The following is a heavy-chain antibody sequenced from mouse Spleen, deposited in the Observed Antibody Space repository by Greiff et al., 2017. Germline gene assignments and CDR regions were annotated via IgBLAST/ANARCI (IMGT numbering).Heavy chain of an antibody. J-gene: IGHJ2*01. CDR2: IRNKANGYTT. CDR3: ARGRGFFDY. V-gene: IGHV7-3*01. CDR1: GFTFTDYY. Sequence: EVQLQQSGGGLVQPGGSLSLSCAASGFTFTDYYMSWVRQPPGKALEWLGFIRNKANGYTTEYSASVKGRFTISRDNSQSILYLQMNALRAEDSATYYCARGRGFFDYWGQGTTLTVSS.